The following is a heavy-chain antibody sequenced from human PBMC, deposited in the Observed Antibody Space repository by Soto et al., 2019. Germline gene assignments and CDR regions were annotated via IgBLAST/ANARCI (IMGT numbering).Heavy chain of an antibody. D-gene: IGHD3-3*01. V-gene: IGHV1-24*01. CDR1: GYTLTELS. Sequence: ASVKVSCKVSGYTLTELSMHWVRQAPGKGLEWMGGFDPEDGETIYAQKFQGRVTMTEDTSTDTAYMELSSLRSEDTAVYYCETKGRFLEWLLSNTFDYWGQGTLVTVSS. CDR2: FDPEDGET. J-gene: IGHJ4*02. CDR3: ETKGRFLEWLLSNTFDY.